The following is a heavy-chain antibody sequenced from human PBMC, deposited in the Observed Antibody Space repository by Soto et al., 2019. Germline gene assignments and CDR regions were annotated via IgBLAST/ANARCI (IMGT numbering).Heavy chain of an antibody. J-gene: IGHJ4*02. CDR1: GGSISSGGYY. V-gene: IGHV4-31*03. CDR2: IYYSGST. CDR3: ARSGYSYGPHPLLY. D-gene: IGHD5-18*01. Sequence: QVQLQESGPGRVKPSQTLSLTCTVSGGSISSGGYYWSWIRQHPGKGLEWIGYIYYSGSTYYNPSLMRRGTITVDTSKNQFSLKLSSVTAADTAVYYCARSGYSYGPHPLLYWGQGTLVTVSS.